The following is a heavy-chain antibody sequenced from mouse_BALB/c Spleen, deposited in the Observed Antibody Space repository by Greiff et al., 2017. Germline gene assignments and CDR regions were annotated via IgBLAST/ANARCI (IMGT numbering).Heavy chain of an antibody. CDR3: ARVGYGNFAY. V-gene: IGHV1S41*01. Sequence: DLVKPGASVKLSCKASGYTFTSYWINWIKQRPGQGLEWIGRIAPGSGSTYYNEMLKGKATLTVDTSSSTAYIQLSSLSSEDSAVYFCARVGYGNFAYWGQGTLVTVSA. CDR2: IAPGSGST. D-gene: IGHD2-10*02. CDR1: GYTFTSYW. J-gene: IGHJ3*01.